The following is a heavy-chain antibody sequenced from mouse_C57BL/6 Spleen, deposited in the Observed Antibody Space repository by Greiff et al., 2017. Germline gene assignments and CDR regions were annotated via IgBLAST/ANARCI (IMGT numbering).Heavy chain of an antibody. J-gene: IGHJ2*01. V-gene: IGHV5-6*01. Sequence: EVQLQESGGDLVKPGGSLKLSCAASGFTFSSYGMSWVRQTPDKRLEWVATISSGGSYTYYPDSVKGRFTISRDNAKNTLYLQMSSLKSEDTAMYYCARAYDYYFDYWGQGTTLTVSS. CDR2: ISSGGSYT. CDR1: GFTFSSYG. CDR3: ARAYDYYFDY. D-gene: IGHD2-4*01.